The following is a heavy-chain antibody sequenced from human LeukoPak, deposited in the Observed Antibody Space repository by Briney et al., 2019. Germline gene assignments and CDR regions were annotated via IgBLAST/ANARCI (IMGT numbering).Heavy chain of an antibody. CDR1: GGSLSGYY. Sequence: SETLSLTCAVYGGSLSGYYWSWIRQPPGKGLEWIGEINHSGSTNYNPSLKSRVTISVDTSKNQLSLKLSSVTAADTAFYYCARVDQGDNGYDQAFDYWGQGTLVTVSS. J-gene: IGHJ4*02. D-gene: IGHD5-12*01. CDR2: INHSGST. V-gene: IGHV4-34*01. CDR3: ARVDQGDNGYDQAFDY.